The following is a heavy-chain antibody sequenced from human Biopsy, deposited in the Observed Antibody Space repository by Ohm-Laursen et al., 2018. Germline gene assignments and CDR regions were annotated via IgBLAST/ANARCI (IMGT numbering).Heavy chain of an antibody. CDR2: IYYSVMT. Sequence: TLSLTCTVSGDSVTKYYWSWIRQPPGKGLEWIGHIYYSVMTNYNPSLQSRVSISVDTSRNQVSLALSPVTAADTAVYYCARDSGILNYGNFKYYHYYGMDVWGQGTKVTVS. J-gene: IGHJ6*02. D-gene: IGHD4-11*01. V-gene: IGHV4-59*02. CDR1: GDSVTKYY. CDR3: ARDSGILNYGNFKYYHYYGMDV.